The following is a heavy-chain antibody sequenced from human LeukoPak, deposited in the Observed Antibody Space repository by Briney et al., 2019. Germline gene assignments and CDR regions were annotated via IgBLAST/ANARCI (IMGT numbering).Heavy chain of an antibody. CDR3: ARGNWENFDY. J-gene: IGHJ4*02. D-gene: IGHD7-27*01. CDR2: ISYDGSNK. Sequence: PGRSLRLSCAASGFTFSSYAMHWVRQAPGKGLEWVAVISYDGSNKYYADSVKGRFTNSRDNAKNSLYLQMNSLRAEDTAVYYCARGNWENFDYWGQGTLVTVSS. V-gene: IGHV3-30-3*01. CDR1: GFTFSSYA.